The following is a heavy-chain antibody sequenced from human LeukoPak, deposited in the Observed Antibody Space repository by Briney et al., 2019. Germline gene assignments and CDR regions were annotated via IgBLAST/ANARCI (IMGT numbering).Heavy chain of an antibody. CDR1: GFTFSNYA. Sequence: PGGSLRLSCAASGFTFSNYAISWVRQAPGKGLEWVSSISPSNISSYYADSVRGRFTISRDNSKNTLYLQMNSLRAEDTAVYYCAKVLTSGYYFFDYWGQGTLVTVSS. D-gene: IGHD3-22*01. CDR2: ISPSNISS. CDR3: AKVLTSGYYFFDY. V-gene: IGHV3-23*01. J-gene: IGHJ4*02.